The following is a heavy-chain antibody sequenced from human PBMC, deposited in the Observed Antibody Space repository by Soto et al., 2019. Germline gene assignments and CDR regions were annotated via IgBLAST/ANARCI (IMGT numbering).Heavy chain of an antibody. J-gene: IGHJ4*02. CDR2: IYHSGST. CDR1: GGSISSSNW. V-gene: IGHV4-4*02. Sequence: QVQLQESGPGLVKPSGTLSLTCAVSGGSISSSNWWSWVRQPPGKGLEWIGEIYHSGSTNYNPSLKSRLTISVDKSTNQFSLKLSSVTAADTAVYYCARDGYSPKNFDYWGQGTLVTVSS. CDR3: ARDGYSPKNFDY. D-gene: IGHD6-13*01.